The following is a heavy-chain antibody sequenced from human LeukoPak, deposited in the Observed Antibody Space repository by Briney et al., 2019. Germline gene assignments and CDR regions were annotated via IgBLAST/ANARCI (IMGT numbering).Heavy chain of an antibody. CDR2: ISYGGTT. J-gene: IGHJ5*01. CDR1: GGSIGSYY. CDR3: ARHENDVVVVPGRPFVS. Sequence: PSETLSLTCTVSGGSIGSYYWSWIRQSPGEGLEWIAYISYGGTTMYNLSLKSRVAISVDPSKNQVSLNLSPVTAADTAVYYCARHENDVVVVPGRPFVSWGQGTLVIVSS. V-gene: IGHV4-59*08. D-gene: IGHD2-2*01.